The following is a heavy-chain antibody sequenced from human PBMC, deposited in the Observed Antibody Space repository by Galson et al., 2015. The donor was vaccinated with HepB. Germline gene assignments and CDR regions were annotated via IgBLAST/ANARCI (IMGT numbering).Heavy chain of an antibody. D-gene: IGHD2-2*01. CDR3: ARYQYPDGAFDI. CDR1: GFTFSSYA. V-gene: IGHV3-30-3*01. CDR2: ISYDGSNK. J-gene: IGHJ3*02. Sequence: SLRLSCAASGFTFSSYAMHWVRQAPGKGLEWVAVISYDGSNKYYADSVKGRFTISRDNSKNTLYLQMNSLRAEDTAVYYCARYQYPDGAFDIWGQGTMVTVSS.